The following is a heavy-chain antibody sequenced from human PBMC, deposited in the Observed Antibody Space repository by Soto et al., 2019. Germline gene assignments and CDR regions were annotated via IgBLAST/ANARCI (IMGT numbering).Heavy chain of an antibody. CDR1: GFTFNSYA. J-gene: IGHJ4*02. V-gene: IGHV3-23*01. CDR3: ANDRGIAVAGRPFC. Sequence: PGGSLRLSCAASGFTFNSYAISWVRQAPGKGLEWVSAISGSGGSTYYADSVKGRFTISRDNSKNTLYLQMNSLRAEDTAVYYCANDRGIAVAGRPFCWSQGNLVTFSS. CDR2: ISGSGGST. D-gene: IGHD6-19*01.